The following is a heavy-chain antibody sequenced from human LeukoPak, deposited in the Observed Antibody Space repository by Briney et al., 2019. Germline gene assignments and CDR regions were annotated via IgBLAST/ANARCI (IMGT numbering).Heavy chain of an antibody. V-gene: IGHV4-39*01. J-gene: IGHJ6*03. CDR1: GGSISSSSYY. D-gene: IGHD3-9*01. CDR2: IYYSGST. CDR3: RSRWYYDILTGYHNYYYMDV. Sequence: SETLSLTCTVSGGSISSSSYYWGWIRQPPGKGLEWIVSIYYSGSTYYNPSLKSRVTISVDTSKNQFSLKLSSVTAADTAVYYCRSRWYYDILTGYHNYYYMDVWGKGTTVTISS.